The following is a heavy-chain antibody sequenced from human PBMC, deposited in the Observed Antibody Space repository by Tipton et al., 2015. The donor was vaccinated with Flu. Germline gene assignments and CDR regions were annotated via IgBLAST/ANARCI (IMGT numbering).Heavy chain of an antibody. D-gene: IGHD3-3*01. CDR2: MNPNSGNT. CDR3: ARGSKYYDFWSGYSDYYYYGMDV. V-gene: IGHV1-8*01. Sequence: QLVQSGAEVKKPGASVKVSCKASGYTFTSYDINWVRQATGRGLEWMGWMNPNSGNTGYAQKFQGRVTMTRNTSISTAYMELSSLRSEDTAVYYCARGSKYYDFWSGYSDYYYYGMDVWGQGTTVTVSS. J-gene: IGHJ6*02. CDR1: GYTFTSYD.